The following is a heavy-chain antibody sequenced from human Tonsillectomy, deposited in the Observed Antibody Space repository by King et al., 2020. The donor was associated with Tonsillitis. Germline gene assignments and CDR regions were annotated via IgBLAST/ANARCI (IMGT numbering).Heavy chain of an antibody. CDR3: ERHIAAVGIFDMDV. V-gene: IGHV5-51*01. CDR1: GYSFTTYW. D-gene: IGHD6-13*01. CDR2: VYPGDSDT. Sequence: QLVQSGAEVKKPGESLKISCEVSGYSFTTYWIGWVRQMPGKGLEWMGIVYPGDSDTRYSPSFQGQVTNSADKSISTAYLQWSSRKASDPAMYYCERHIAAVGIFDMDVWGQGTTVTVSS. J-gene: IGHJ6*02.